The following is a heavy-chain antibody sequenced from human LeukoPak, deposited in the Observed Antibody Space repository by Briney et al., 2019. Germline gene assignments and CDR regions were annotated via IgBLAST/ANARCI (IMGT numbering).Heavy chain of an antibody. CDR1: GGSISSSYW. Sequence: SGTLSLTCAVSGGSISSSYWWSWVRQPPGKGLEWIGEIYHSGSTNYNPSLKSRVTISVDTSKNQFSLKLSSVTAADTAVYYCAREVDAAAAYNWFDPWGQGTLVTVSS. J-gene: IGHJ5*02. D-gene: IGHD2-2*01. CDR3: AREVDAAAAYNWFDP. V-gene: IGHV4-4*02. CDR2: IYHSGST.